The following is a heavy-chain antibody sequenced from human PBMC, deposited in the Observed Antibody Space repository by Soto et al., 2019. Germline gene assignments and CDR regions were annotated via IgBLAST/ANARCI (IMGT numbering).Heavy chain of an antibody. J-gene: IGHJ4*02. V-gene: IGHV1-69*01. CDR3: ARGRGLYIRGRSQLGS. CDR2: FIPRFGTT. Sequence: QVQLVQSGAEVKKPGSSVRVSCKTSGDSFSKYTVNWVRQAPRQGLEWMGGFIPRFGTTNFAPTLQGRVTITAKQSMNKVSMELCSLRSEDTALYYCARGRGLYIRGRSQLGSWSQGTLVTVSS. D-gene: IGHD2-8*01. CDR1: GDSFSKYT.